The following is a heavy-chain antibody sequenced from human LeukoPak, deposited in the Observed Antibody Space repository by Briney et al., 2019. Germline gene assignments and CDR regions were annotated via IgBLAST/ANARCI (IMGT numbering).Heavy chain of an antibody. J-gene: IGHJ4*02. Sequence: GESLKISCKGSGYSFTSYWISWVRQMPGKGLEWMGRIDPSDSYTNYSPSFQGHVTISADKSTSTAYLQWSSLKASDTAMYYCATPRDDSSGYYGRWGQGTLVTVSS. CDR2: IDPSDSYT. CDR1: GYSFTSYW. CDR3: ATPRDDSSGYYGR. V-gene: IGHV5-10-1*01. D-gene: IGHD3-22*01.